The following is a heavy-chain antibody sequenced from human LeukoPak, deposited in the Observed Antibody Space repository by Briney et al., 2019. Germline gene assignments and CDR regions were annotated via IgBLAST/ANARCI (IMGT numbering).Heavy chain of an antibody. Sequence: GGSLRLSCAASGFTFSSYEMNWVRQAPGKGLEWVSYISSSGSTIYYADSVKGRFTISRDNAKNSLYLQMNSLRAEDTAVYYCARGTSGDYYISNWFDPWGQGTLVTVSS. D-gene: IGHD3-22*01. J-gene: IGHJ5*02. V-gene: IGHV3-48*03. CDR3: ARGTSGDYYISNWFDP. CDR1: GFTFSSYE. CDR2: ISSSGSTI.